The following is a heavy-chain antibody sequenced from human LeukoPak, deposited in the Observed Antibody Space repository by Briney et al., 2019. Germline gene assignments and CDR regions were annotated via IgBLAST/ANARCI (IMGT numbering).Heavy chain of an antibody. D-gene: IGHD2-2*01. J-gene: IGHJ4*02. CDR2: INPNSGGT. CDR3: VRDRTKYCSSTSCPLDY. CDR1: GYTFTGYY. V-gene: IGHV1-2*02. Sequence: ASVKVSRKASGYTFTGYYMHWVRQAPGQGLEWMGWINPNSGGTNYAQKFQGRVTMTRDTSISTAYMELSRLRSDDTAVYYCVRDRTKYCSSTSCPLDYWGQGTLVTVSS.